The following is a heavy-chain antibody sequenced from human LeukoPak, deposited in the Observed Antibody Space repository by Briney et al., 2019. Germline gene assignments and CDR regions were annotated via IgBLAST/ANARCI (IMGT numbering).Heavy chain of an antibody. J-gene: IGHJ4*02. D-gene: IGHD1-7*01. Sequence: SVKVSCKASGGTFSSYAISWVRQAPGQGLEWMGRIIPILGIANYAQKFQGRVTITADKSTSTAYMELSSLRSEDTAVYYCARPPDNWNSLYYFDYWGQGTLVTVSS. CDR3: ARPPDNWNSLYYFDY. CDR2: IIPILGIA. V-gene: IGHV1-69*04. CDR1: GGTFSSYA.